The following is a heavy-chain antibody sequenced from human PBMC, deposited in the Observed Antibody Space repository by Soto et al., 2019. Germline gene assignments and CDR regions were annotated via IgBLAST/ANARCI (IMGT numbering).Heavy chain of an antibody. CDR2: IIASHGIA. CDR1: GGTFGSYT. J-gene: IGHJ4*02. CDR3: ARGITLPTPLDY. Sequence: ASVKVSCTASGGTFGSYTIIWVRQAPGQRLEWMGWIIASHGIAKYSQKFQGRVTITRDTSASTAYMELSSLRSEDTAVYYCARGITLPTPLDYWGQGTLVTVSS. D-gene: IGHD1-20*01. V-gene: IGHV1-3*01.